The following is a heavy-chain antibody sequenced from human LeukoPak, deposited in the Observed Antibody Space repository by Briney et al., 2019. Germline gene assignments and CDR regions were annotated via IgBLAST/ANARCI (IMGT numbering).Heavy chain of an antibody. J-gene: IGHJ4*02. CDR1: GYTFTGYY. CDR3: ARGSITMIVVATLDY. D-gene: IGHD3-22*01. V-gene: IGHV1-2*02. CDR2: ISPNSGGT. Sequence: ASVKVSCKASGYTFTGYYMHWVRQAPGQGLEWMGWISPNSGGTNYAQKFQDRVTMTRDTSISTAYMELSRLRSDDTAVYYCARGSITMIVVATLDYWGQGTLVTVSS.